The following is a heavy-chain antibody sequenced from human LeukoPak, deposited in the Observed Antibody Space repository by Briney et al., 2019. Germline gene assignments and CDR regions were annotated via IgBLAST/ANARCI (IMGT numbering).Heavy chain of an antibody. CDR3: ASAYIAVAGTDYFDY. J-gene: IGHJ4*02. Sequence: PSETLSLTCTVSGGSISSSSYYWGWIRQPPGKGLEWIGSIYHSGSTYYNPSLKSRVTISVDRSKNQSSLKLSSVTAADTAVYYCASAYIAVAGTDYFDYWGQGTLVTVSS. V-gene: IGHV4-39*07. CDR1: GGSISSSSYY. D-gene: IGHD6-19*01. CDR2: IYHSGST.